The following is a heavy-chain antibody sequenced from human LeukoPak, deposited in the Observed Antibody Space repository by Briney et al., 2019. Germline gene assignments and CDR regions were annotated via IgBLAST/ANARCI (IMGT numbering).Heavy chain of an antibody. CDR1: GFSFSSFG. CDR3: AKAGYSSGWRNFDS. CDR2: ISYDGSNK. J-gene: IGHJ4*02. D-gene: IGHD6-19*01. V-gene: IGHV3-30*18. Sequence: GGSLRLSCVASGFSFSSFGMHWVRQAPGKGLEWVAVISYDGSNKFYADSVKGRFTISRDNSKNTLYLQMDSLRAEDTAVYYCAKAGYSSGWRNFDSWGQGTLVTVSS.